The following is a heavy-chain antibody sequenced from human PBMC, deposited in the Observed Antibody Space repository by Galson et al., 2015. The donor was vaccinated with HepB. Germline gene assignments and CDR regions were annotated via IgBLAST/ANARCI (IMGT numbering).Heavy chain of an antibody. V-gene: IGHV3-23*01. CDR2: ISGNGGRA. Sequence: SLRLSCAASGFSFSSYAMSWVRLAPGKGLEWVSGISGNGGRAIYADSVKGRFTISRDNSKNTLYLQINSLRAEDTAVYYCAKDVGSWNYNSGYFDYWGQGTLVTVSS. CDR3: AKDVGSWNYNSGYFDY. J-gene: IGHJ4*02. CDR1: GFSFSSYA. D-gene: IGHD1-7*01.